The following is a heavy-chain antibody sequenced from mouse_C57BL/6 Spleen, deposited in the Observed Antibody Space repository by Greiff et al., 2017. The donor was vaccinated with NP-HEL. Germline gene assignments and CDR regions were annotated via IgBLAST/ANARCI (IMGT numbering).Heavy chain of an antibody. CDR1: GYSITSGYY. CDR2: ISYDGSN. Sequence: VQLKESGPGLVKPSQSLSLTCSVTGYSITSGYYWNWIRQFPGNKLEWMGYISYDGSNNYNPSLKNRISITRDTSKNQFFLKLNSVTTEDTATYYCARDRSSIPFAYWGQGTLVTVSA. D-gene: IGHD2-10*02. CDR3: ARDRSSIPFAY. V-gene: IGHV3-6*01. J-gene: IGHJ3*01.